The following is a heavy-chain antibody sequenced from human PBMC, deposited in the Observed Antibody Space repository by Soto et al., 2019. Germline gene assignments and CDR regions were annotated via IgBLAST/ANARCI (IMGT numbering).Heavy chain of an antibody. CDR3: ARDTFGGAYDFWH. D-gene: IGHD3-3*01. CDR1: GFTVSRIF. J-gene: IGHJ4*02. V-gene: IGHV3-66*01. CDR2: ISSDGST. Sequence: EVQLVESGGGLVQPGGSLRLSCAASGFTVSRIFMTWVRQAPGKGLEWVSTISSDGSTYYADSVKGRFIISIDISKNTLFLQMNSLRVEDTAVYHCARDTFGGAYDFWHGGQGTLVTVSS.